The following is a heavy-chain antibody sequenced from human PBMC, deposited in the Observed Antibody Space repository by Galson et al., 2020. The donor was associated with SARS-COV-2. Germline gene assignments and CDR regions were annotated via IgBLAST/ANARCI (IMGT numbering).Heavy chain of an antibody. CDR1: GFTFGSYA. CDR2: ISRSGDST. J-gene: IGHJ4*02. D-gene: IGHD3-16*01. V-gene: IGHV3-23*01. CDR3: AKVGIYDYSWGSSPRGFDY. Sequence: GESLKISCAASGFTFGSYAMSWVRQAPGKGLEWVSTISRSGDSTYYADSVKGRFTISRDNSKNTLYLQMNSLRVEDTAVHYCAKVGIYDYSWGSSPRGFDYWGQGTLVTVSS.